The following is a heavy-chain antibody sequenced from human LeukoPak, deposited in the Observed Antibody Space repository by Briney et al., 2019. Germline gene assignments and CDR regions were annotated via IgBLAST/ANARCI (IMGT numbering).Heavy chain of an antibody. CDR1: GESSFSSYY. D-gene: IGHD3-22*01. CDR3: SRQVVGNDY. Sequence: SETLSLTCAVCGESSFSSYYWSWIRPTPGGALEWIGEINHSGYTNYNPSLKSRVTLSIDTSKNQFSLRLNSVTAADTAVYYCSRQVVGNDYWGQGTLVTVSS. V-gene: IGHV4-34*01. J-gene: IGHJ4*02. CDR2: INHSGYT.